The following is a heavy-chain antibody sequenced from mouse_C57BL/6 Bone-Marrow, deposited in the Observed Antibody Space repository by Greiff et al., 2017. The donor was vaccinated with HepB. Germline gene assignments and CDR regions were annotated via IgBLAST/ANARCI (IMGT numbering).Heavy chain of an antibody. V-gene: IGHV1-76*01. Sequence: VQGVESGAELVRPGASVKLSCKASGYTFTDYYINWVKQRPGQGLEWIARIYPGSGNTYYNEKFKGKATLTAEKSSSTAYMQLSSLTSEDSAVYFCARAITTVSYAMDYWGQGTSVTVSS. D-gene: IGHD1-1*01. J-gene: IGHJ4*01. CDR1: GYTFTDYY. CDR2: IYPGSGNT. CDR3: ARAITTVSYAMDY.